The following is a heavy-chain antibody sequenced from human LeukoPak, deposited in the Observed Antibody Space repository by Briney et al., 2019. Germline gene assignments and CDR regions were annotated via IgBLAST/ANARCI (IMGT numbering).Heavy chain of an antibody. CDR1: GVSFDDYY. V-gene: IGHV4-34*01. CDR3: TRMTAGHDY. J-gene: IGHJ4*02. Sequence: SETLSLTCAVSGVSFDDYYWSWVRQTPGKGLEWIGEINHSGYTNDSPSLKSRVTLSIDTSRKQFSLNLRSVTVADTGIYYCTRMTAGHDYWGQGTLVTISS. D-gene: IGHD2-21*02. CDR2: INHSGYT.